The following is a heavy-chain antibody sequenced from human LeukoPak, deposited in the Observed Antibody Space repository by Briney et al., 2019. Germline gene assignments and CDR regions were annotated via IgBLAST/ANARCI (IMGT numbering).Heavy chain of an antibody. CDR1: GFTFNNYV. CDR2: SSGSGNTL. Sequence: PGGSLRLSCADSGFTFNNYVMNWLRQAPGKGLEWVSYSSGSGNTLYYADSVKGRFTISRDNAKNSLYLQMNSLRGEDTAVYYCARDRPDRGYSYGRDFDYWGQGTLVTVSS. J-gene: IGHJ4*02. CDR3: ARDRPDRGYSYGRDFDY. D-gene: IGHD5-18*01. V-gene: IGHV3-48*03.